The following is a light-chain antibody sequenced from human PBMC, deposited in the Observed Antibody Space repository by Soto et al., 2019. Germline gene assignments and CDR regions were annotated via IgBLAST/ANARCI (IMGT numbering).Light chain of an antibody. J-gene: IGKJ1*01. CDR3: QQYGSSPPEKT. V-gene: IGKV3-20*01. CDR2: GAS. Sequence: EIVLTQSPGTLSLSPGERATLSCRASQSVSSNYLAWYQQKPGQAPRLLIYGASSRATGIPDRFSGSGSGTDFTLPINRLEPEDFAVYYCQQYGSSPPEKTFGQGTKVEIK. CDR1: QSVSSNY.